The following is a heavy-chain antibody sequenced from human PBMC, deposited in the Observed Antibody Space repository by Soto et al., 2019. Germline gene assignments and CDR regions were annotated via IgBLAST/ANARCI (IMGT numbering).Heavy chain of an antibody. D-gene: IGHD5-18*01. J-gene: IGHJ6*02. CDR1: GFTVSSNY. CDR3: LTINSYGPPGSGYYYGMDV. CDR2: IYSGGST. Sequence: EVQLVESGGGLVQPGGSLRLSCAASGFTVSSNYVSWVRQAPGKGLEWVSVIYSGGSTYYADSVKGRFTISRHNSKNTLHLQMNSLRAEDTAVYYCLTINSYGPPGSGYYYGMDVWGQGTTVTVSS. V-gene: IGHV3-53*04.